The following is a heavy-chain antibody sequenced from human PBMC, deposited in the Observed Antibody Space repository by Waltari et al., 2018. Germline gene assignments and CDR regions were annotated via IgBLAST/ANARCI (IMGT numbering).Heavy chain of an antibody. Sequence: QVQLVQPGAEVKKPGASVKVSSKVSGYPLTALSMHWVRQAPGKGLEWMGGFDPEDGETIYAQKFQGRVTMTEDTSTDTAYMELSSLRSEDTAVYYCATARLLGYCSGGSCYGWFDPWGQGTLVTVSS. V-gene: IGHV1-24*01. CDR3: ATARLLGYCSGGSCYGWFDP. CDR2: FDPEDGET. CDR1: GYPLTALS. D-gene: IGHD2-15*01. J-gene: IGHJ5*02.